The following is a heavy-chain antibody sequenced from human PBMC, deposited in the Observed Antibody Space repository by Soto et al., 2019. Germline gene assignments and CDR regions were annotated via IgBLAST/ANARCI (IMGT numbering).Heavy chain of an antibody. Sequence: PGGSLRPSCASSGFPFSAFSINWVRQAPGKGLEWVSYISSSSNTIYCADSVKGRFTISRDNAKNSLYLHLNSLADEDTGVYYCAREGGRHCSPNRCYNGFDIWSQGTMVTVS. J-gene: IGHJ3*02. V-gene: IGHV3-48*02. CDR3: AREGGRHCSPNRCYNGFDI. D-gene: IGHD2-2*02. CDR2: ISSSSNTI. CDR1: GFPFSAFS.